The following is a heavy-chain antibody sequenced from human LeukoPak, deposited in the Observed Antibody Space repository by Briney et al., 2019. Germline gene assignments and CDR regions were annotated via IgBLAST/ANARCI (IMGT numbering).Heavy chain of an antibody. J-gene: IGHJ6*04. CDR2: IKQDGSEK. CDR1: GFTFSSYW. D-gene: IGHD3-10*01. Sequence: GGSLRLSCAASGFTFSSYWMSWVRQAPGKGLEWVANIKQDGSEKYYVDSVKGRFTIPRDNAKNSLYLQMNSLRAEDTAVYYCARDPPPTFNYGSGRGYYYGMDVWGKGTTVTVSS. CDR3: ARDPPPTFNYGSGRGYYYGMDV. V-gene: IGHV3-7*03.